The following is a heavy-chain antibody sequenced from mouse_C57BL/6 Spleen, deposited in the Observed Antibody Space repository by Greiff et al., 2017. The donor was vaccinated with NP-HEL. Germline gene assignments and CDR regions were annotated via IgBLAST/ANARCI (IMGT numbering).Heavy chain of an antibody. V-gene: IGHV1-26*01. D-gene: IGHD5-1*01. CDR3: ARSFPVPDYFDY. Sequence: EVQLQQSGPELVKPGASVKISCKASGYTFTDYYMNWVKQSHGKSLEWIGDINPNNGGTSYNQKFKGKATLTVDKSSSTAYMELRSLTSEDSAVYYCARSFPVPDYFDYWGQGTTLTVSS. J-gene: IGHJ2*01. CDR2: INPNNGGT. CDR1: GYTFTDYY.